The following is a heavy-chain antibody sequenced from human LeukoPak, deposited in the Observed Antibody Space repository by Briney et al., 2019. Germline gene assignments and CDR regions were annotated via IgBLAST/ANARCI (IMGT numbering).Heavy chain of an antibody. CDR3: TRSRGISASPNWFDP. Sequence: GGSLRLSCTASGFTFGDYAMSWFRRAPGKGLEWVGFFRSKAYGGTTEYAASVKGRFTISRNNSKNTLYLQMGSLRDDDMAIYYCTRSRGISASPNWFDPWGQGTLVIASS. CDR2: FRSKAYGGTT. V-gene: IGHV3-49*03. CDR1: GFTFGDYA. D-gene: IGHD6-13*01. J-gene: IGHJ5*02.